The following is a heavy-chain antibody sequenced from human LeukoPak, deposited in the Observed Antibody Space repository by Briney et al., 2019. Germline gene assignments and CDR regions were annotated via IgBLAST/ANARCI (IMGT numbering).Heavy chain of an antibody. CDR2: IYRSGGTI. CDR1: GFTFSSYG. V-gene: IGHV3-48*02. CDR3: ARILGFTLDY. Sequence: PGGSLRLSCAPSGFTFSSYGMHWVRQAPGKGLEWVSYIYRSGGTIYYADSVKGRFTVSRDNAKNSLYLQLNSLRDEDTAVYYCARILGFTLDYWGQGTLVTVSS. J-gene: IGHJ4*02.